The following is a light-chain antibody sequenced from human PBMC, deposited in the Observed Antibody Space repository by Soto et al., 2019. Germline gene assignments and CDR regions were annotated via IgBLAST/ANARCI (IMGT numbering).Light chain of an antibody. CDR3: SSYTAKSSII. J-gene: IGLJ2*01. CDR2: EVR. Sequence: QSALTQPASVSGSPGQSITISCAGTMRDVGAYNLVSWYQQHPGRAPQLIIYEVRNRPSGISFRVSGSKSGNTASLTISGLQAEYEADYYCSSYTAKSSIIFGGGTKLTVL. V-gene: IGLV2-14*01. CDR1: MRDVGAYNL.